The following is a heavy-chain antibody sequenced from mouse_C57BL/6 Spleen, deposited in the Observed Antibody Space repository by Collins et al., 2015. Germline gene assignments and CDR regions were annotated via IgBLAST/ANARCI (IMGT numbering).Heavy chain of an antibody. D-gene: IGHD1-1*01. J-gene: IGHJ3*01. Sequence: GYWIEWVKQRPGHGLEWIGEILPGSGSTNYNEKFKGKATFTADTSSNTAYTQLSSLTTEDSAIYYCYYGSSFAYWGQGTLVTVSA. CDR3: YYGSSFAY. CDR2: ILPGSGST. V-gene: IGHV1-9*01. CDR1: GYW.